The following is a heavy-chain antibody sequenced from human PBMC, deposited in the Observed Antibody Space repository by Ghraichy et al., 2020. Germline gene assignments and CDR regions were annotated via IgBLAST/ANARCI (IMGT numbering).Heavy chain of an antibody. V-gene: IGHV3-7*01. CDR1: GFTLSSFW. Sequence: SCAASGFTLSSFWMTWVRQAPGKGLEWVASIKQDGEEKYYVDFVKGRFTISRDNAKNSLYLQMNSLRAEDTAVYYCARDYSSSWAGNYWGQGTLVTVSS. J-gene: IGHJ4*02. CDR3: ARDYSSSWAGNY. D-gene: IGHD6-13*01. CDR2: IKQDGEEK.